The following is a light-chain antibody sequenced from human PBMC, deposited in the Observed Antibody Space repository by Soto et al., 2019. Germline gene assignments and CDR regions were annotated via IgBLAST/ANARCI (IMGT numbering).Light chain of an antibody. V-gene: IGKV1-5*01. CDR2: GAS. CDR3: QQYDSYSRT. J-gene: IGKJ1*01. CDR1: QSISTW. Sequence: DIQMTQSPSTLSASLGDLVTITCRASQSISTWLAWYQQKPGKAPKLLIYGASSLQGGVPSRFSGSGSGTEFTLTISSLQPDDFATYYCQQYDSYSRTFGQGTKVDIK.